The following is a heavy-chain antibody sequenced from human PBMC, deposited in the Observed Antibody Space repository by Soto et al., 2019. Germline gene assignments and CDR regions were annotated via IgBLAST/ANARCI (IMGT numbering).Heavy chain of an antibody. Sequence: SETLSLTCSVSGDSISSYFWSWIRQPPGKGLEWIGYIYYDGSTSYNPSLESRVTISVDTAKNQFSLRLRSVTAADTAVYYCARAFREFWSGYYISGALDSWGQGTLVTVSS. D-gene: IGHD3-3*01. V-gene: IGHV4-59*01. J-gene: IGHJ4*02. CDR2: IYYDGST. CDR3: ARAFREFWSGYYISGALDS. CDR1: GDSISSYF.